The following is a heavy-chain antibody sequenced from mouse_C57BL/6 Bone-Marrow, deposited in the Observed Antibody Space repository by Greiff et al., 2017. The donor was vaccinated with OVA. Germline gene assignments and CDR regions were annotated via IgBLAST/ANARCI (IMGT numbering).Heavy chain of an antibody. V-gene: IGHV5-4*01. D-gene: IGHD1-1*01. CDR2: ISDGGSYT. CDR3: ARDLPPFYYGSSYWYFDV. CDR1: GFTFSSYA. J-gene: IGHJ1*03. Sequence: EVQLVESGGGLVKPGGSLKLSCAASGFTFSSYAMSWVRQTPEKRLEWVATISDGGSYTYYPDNVKGRFTISRDNAKNNLYLQMSHLKSEDTAMYYCARDLPPFYYGSSYWYFDVWGTGTTVTVSS.